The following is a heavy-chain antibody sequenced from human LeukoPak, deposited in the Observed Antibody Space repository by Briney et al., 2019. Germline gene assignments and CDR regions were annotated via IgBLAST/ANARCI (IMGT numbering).Heavy chain of an antibody. V-gene: IGHV1-18*01. Sequence: GASVKVSCKASGYTFTSYGISWVRQAPGQGLEWMGWISAYNGNTNYAQKLQGRVTITTDTSTSTAYMELRSLRSDDTAVYYCARDPYYDFWSGYYPDYYYYYGMDVWGQGTTVTVSS. J-gene: IGHJ6*02. CDR1: GYTFTSYG. D-gene: IGHD3-3*01. CDR2: ISAYNGNT. CDR3: ARDPYYDFWSGYYPDYYYYYGMDV.